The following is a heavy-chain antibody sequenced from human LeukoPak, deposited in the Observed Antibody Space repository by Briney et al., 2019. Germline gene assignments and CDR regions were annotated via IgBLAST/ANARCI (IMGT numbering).Heavy chain of an antibody. CDR1: GYTFTSHG. J-gene: IGHJ4*02. V-gene: IGHV1-18*01. D-gene: IGHD4-11*01. Sequence: ASVKVSCKTSGYTFTSHGISWVRQAPGQGLEWMGWISTSKGDTNYAQKFKGGLTMTTDRSTYTAYLELSSLSSDDTAVYYCARDWPTVITDYWGQGTLVTVSS. CDR3: ARDWPTVITDY. CDR2: ISTSKGDT.